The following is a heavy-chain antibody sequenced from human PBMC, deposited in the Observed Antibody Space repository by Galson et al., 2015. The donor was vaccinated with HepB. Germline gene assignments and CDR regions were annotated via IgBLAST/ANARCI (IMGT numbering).Heavy chain of an antibody. D-gene: IGHD3-16*01. V-gene: IGHV6-1*01. CDR1: GDSVARNTAA. CDR2: TYYRSKWYN. Sequence: CAISGDSVARNTAAWNWIRQSPSRGLEWLGRTYYRSKWYNDYAGSVKSRITIKPDTSKNQLSLQLNSMSPADTAVYYCAEGAAFAVWSQGTMVTVSS. CDR3: AEGAAFAV. J-gene: IGHJ3*01.